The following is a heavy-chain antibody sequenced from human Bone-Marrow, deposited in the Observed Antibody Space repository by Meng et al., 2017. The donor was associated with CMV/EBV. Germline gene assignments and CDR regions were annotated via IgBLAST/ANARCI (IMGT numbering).Heavy chain of an antibody. CDR3: ARDRPRPSTGTGGFYAFDI. CDR2: IRSKLDGETK. CDR1: GFIFSSAW. J-gene: IGHJ3*02. V-gene: IGHV3-15*01. Sequence: GGSLRLSCATSGFIFSSAWVGWVRQAPRKGLEWVGLIRSKLDGETKECAAPVKGRFTISRDDSKDMLYLQMSSLKTEDTAVYYCARDRPRPSTGTGGFYAFDIWGQGTMVTVSS. D-gene: IGHD1-1*01.